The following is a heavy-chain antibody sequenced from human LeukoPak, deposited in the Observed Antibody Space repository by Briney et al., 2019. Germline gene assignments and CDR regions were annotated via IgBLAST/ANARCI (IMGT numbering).Heavy chain of an antibody. Sequence: PGGSLRLSCAASGFTFSRYWMHWVRQVPGKGLEWVSAISGSGGSTYYADSVKGRFTISRDNSKNTLYLQMNSLRAEDTAVYYCAKDEFVDSSSDYWGQGTLVTVSS. D-gene: IGHD6-6*01. CDR2: ISGSGGST. CDR1: GFTFSRYW. CDR3: AKDEFVDSSSDY. J-gene: IGHJ4*02. V-gene: IGHV3-23*01.